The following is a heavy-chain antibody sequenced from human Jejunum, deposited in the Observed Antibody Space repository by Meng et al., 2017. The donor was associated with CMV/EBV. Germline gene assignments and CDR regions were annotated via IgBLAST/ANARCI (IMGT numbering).Heavy chain of an antibody. V-gene: IGHV3-30*02. D-gene: IGHD2/OR15-2a*01. CDR2: IHYAWDSQ. J-gene: IGHJ4*02. CDR1: GFTFSRSG. Sequence: QVQVVESGGGVVLPGGSLRLSCVTSGFTFSRSGMHWVRQAPGKPLEWVSFIHYAWDSQYYADSVKGRFTISGDDSRNTVYLQMNSLTTEDTAVYYCAKNRDGIDSWGQGTLVTVSS. CDR3: AKNRDGIDS.